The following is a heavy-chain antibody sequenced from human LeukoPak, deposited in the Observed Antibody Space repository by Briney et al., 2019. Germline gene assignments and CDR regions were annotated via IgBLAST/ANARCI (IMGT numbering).Heavy chain of an antibody. D-gene: IGHD6-13*01. CDR3: ARDERYSSSYDY. CDR2: IRYDGSNK. J-gene: IGHJ4*02. CDR1: GFTFSSYG. V-gene: IGHV3-33*01. Sequence: GRSLRLSCAAPGFTFSSYGMHWVRQAPGKGLEWVAVIRYDGSNKYYADSVKGRFTISRDNSKNTLYLQMNSLRAEDTAVYYCARDERYSSSYDYWGQGTLVTVSS.